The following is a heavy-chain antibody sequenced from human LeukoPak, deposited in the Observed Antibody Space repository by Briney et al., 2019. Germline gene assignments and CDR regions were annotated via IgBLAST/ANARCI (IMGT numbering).Heavy chain of an antibody. J-gene: IGHJ3*02. CDR2: IWYDGSNR. CDR1: GFTFSSYG. CDR3: ASPIVVVGALGAFDI. Sequence: PGGSLRLSCAASGFTFSSYGMHWVRQAPGKGLEWVAVIWYDGSNRYYADSVKGRFTISRDNSKDTLYLQMNSLRAEDTAVYYCASPIVVVGALGAFDIWGQGTMVTVSS. D-gene: IGHD2-21*01. V-gene: IGHV3-33*01.